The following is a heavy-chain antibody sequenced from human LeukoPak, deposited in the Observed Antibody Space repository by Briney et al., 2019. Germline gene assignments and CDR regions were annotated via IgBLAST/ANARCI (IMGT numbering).Heavy chain of an antibody. CDR2: ISYDGSNK. CDR3: AREALDYDSSGYMYYFDY. J-gene: IGHJ4*02. CDR1: GFTFSSYA. D-gene: IGHD3-22*01. Sequence: PGRSLRLSCAAPGFTFSSYAMHWVRQAPGKGLEWVAVISYDGSNKYYADSVKGRFTISRDNSKNTLYLQMNSLRAEDTAVYYCAREALDYDSSGYMYYFDYWGQGTLVTVSS. V-gene: IGHV3-30-3*01.